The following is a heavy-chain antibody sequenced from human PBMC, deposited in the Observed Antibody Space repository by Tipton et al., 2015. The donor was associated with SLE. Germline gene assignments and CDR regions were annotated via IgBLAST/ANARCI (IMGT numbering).Heavy chain of an antibody. CDR2: VYGTGST. Sequence: TLSLTCSVSGASISGSHYFWSWVRQPAGKGLEWIGHVYGTGSTNYNPSLKSRVSISLDTSKNQFSLKMTSMTAADTAVYFCGRIGVAGLIPHWFDLWGQGILVTVSP. V-gene: IGHV4-61*09. CDR3: GRIGVAGLIPHWFDL. D-gene: IGHD6-19*01. CDR1: GASISGSHYF. J-gene: IGHJ5*02.